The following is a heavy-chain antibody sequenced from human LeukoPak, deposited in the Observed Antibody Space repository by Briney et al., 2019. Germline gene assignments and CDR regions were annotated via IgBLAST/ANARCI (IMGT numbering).Heavy chain of an antibody. CDR3: TRRSIAVAGEFDY. CDR1: GFTFSGSA. D-gene: IGHD6-19*01. V-gene: IGHV3-73*01. CDR2: IRSKANSYAT. Sequence: PGGSLRLSCAASGFTFSGSAMHWVRQASGKGLEWVGRIRSKANSYATAYAASVKGRFTISRDDSKNTAYLQMNSPKTEDTAVYYCTRRSIAVAGEFDYWGQGTLVTVSS. J-gene: IGHJ4*02.